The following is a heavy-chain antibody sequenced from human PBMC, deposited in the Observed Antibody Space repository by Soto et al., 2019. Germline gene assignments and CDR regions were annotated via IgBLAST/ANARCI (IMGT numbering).Heavy chain of an antibody. CDR3: AKAGGACYDSRGFYSYYFDY. Sequence: ASVKVSCKVSGYTLTELSMHWVRQAPGKGLEWMGGFDPEDGETIYAQKFQGRVTMTEDTSTDTAYMELSSLRSEDTAVYYCAKAGGACYDSRGFYSYYFDYWGLGTLVTVSS. D-gene: IGHD3-22*01. J-gene: IGHJ4*02. CDR2: FDPEDGET. V-gene: IGHV1-24*01. CDR1: GYTLTELS.